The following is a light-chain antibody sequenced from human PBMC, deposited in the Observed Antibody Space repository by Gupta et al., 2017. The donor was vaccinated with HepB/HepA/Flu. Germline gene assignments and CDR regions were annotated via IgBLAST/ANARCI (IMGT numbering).Light chain of an antibody. CDR2: WAS. CDR3: QQYYNTPF. V-gene: IGKV4-1*01. CDR1: QTILYSSNNKNY. J-gene: IGKJ4*01. Sequence: DVVMTQSPDSLAVSLGARATINCKSSQTILYSSNNKNYFTWYQQKPGQPPKLLIYWASTRAAGVPDRFSGSGSGTDFTLTISSLQAEDVAVYYCQQYYNTPFFGGGTKVEIK.